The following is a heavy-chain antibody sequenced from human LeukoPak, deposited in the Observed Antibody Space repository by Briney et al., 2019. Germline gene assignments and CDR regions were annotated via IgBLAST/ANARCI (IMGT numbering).Heavy chain of an antibody. CDR2: TAYEGGEK. Sequence: GGSLRLSCAASGSTFSGHLLHWVRQAPGKGLEWVAGTAYEGGEKYYADSVSGRFTISRDNAKNSLYLQMNSLRAEDTAVYYCARAGHYCSGGSCYYGYWGQGTLVTVSS. J-gene: IGHJ4*02. V-gene: IGHV3-30*07. CDR3: ARAGHYCSGGSCYYGY. D-gene: IGHD2-15*01. CDR1: GSTFSGHL.